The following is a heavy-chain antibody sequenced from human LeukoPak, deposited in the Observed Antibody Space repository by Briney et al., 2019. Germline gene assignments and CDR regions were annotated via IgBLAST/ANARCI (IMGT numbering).Heavy chain of an antibody. J-gene: IGHJ4*02. V-gene: IGHV1-69*13. Sequence: ASVKVSCKASGGTFSSYAISWVRQAPGQGLEWMGGIIPIFGTANYAQKFQGRVTITADESTSTAYMELSSLRSEDTAVYYCARDYRYCSSTSCSADYWGQGTLVTVSS. D-gene: IGHD2-2*01. CDR1: GGTFSSYA. CDR2: IIPIFGTA. CDR3: ARDYRYCSSTSCSADY.